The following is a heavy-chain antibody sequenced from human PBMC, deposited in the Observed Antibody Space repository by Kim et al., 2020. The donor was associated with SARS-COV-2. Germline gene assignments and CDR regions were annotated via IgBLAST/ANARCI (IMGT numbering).Heavy chain of an antibody. CDR2: IYYSGST. CDR1: GGSISSSSYY. CDR3: RGVVVPAAKFWDY. J-gene: IGHJ4*02. Sequence: SETLSLTCTVSGGSISSSSYYWGWIRQPPGKGLEWIGSIYYSGSTYYNPSLKSRVTISVDTSKNQFSLKLSSVTAADTAVYYCRGVVVPAAKFWDYWGQGTLVTVSS. V-gene: IGHV4-39*01. D-gene: IGHD2-2*01.